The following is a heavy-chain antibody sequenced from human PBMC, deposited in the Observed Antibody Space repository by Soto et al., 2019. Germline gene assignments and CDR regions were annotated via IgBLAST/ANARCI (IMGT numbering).Heavy chain of an antibody. J-gene: IGHJ6*02. Sequence: ASVKVSCKASGYTLTSSDINWVRQAPGQGLEWMGWMNPNSADRGYAQKFQGRFTMTGNTSISTAYMELRSLRSEDTAVYYCARGSFFVDLGNFDYAMDGWGQGTTVTVSS. D-gene: IGHD1-7*01. CDR1: GYTLTSSD. CDR2: MNPNSADR. V-gene: IGHV1-8*01. CDR3: ARGSFFVDLGNFDYAMDG.